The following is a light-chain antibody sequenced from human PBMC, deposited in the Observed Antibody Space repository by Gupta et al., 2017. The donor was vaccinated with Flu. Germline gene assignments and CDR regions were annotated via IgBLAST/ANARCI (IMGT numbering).Light chain of an antibody. J-gene: IGLJ3*02. V-gene: IGLV2-8*01. CDR1: SSDVGGYNY. Sequence: QSVTISCTGSSSDVGGYNYVSWYQQHPGKAPKLMMYEVNKRPSGVPDRFSGSKSGNTASLTVSGLQAEDEADYYCSSYAVNNLLFGGGTKVTVL. CDR3: SSYAVNNLL. CDR2: EVN.